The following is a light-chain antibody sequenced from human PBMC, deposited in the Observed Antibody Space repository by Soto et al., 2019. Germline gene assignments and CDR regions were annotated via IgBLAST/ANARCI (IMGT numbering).Light chain of an antibody. Sequence: DIQMTQSPSSLSASVGDRVTITCRASQSISSYLNWYQQKPGKAPKLLIYAASSLQSGVPSRFSGSGSGTDFTLTISSLHPEDFATYYCQQSYSTPGTFXQGTKVDIK. CDR2: AAS. V-gene: IGKV1-39*01. CDR1: QSISSY. CDR3: QQSYSTPGT. J-gene: IGKJ1*01.